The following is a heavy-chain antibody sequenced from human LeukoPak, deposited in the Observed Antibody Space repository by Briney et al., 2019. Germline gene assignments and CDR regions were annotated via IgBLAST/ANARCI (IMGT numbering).Heavy chain of an antibody. CDR3: TRDLMDYDVSTGLHHYYMDV. CDR2: IRGSGSSP. Sequence: PGGSLRLSCAASGFTFSSYAMSWVRQTPGKGLEWVSGIRGSGSSPYYANSVKGRFTISRDNSKNTLYLQMNTLRVEDTAVYYCTRDLMDYDVSTGLHHYYMDVWGQGTTVTVSS. D-gene: IGHD3-9*01. J-gene: IGHJ6*02. V-gene: IGHV3-23*01. CDR1: GFTFSSYA.